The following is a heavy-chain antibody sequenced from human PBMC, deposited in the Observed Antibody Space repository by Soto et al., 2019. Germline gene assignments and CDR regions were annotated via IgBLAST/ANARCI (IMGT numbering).Heavy chain of an antibody. V-gene: IGHV1-2*02. D-gene: IGHD6-6*01. CDR3: GKGPPRFFTSSPEGAGL. CDR2: INPKTGDT. Sequence: QVQLVQSGTEVKKPGASVKVSCKASGYIFTDSHIHWVRQASGQGLEWLGWINPKTGDTHYPQKFQGRVLMTRDTAHTTGYLEPTHLDSCGPARYSCGKGPPRFFTSSPEGAGLWGQGTLVTVSS. J-gene: IGHJ4*02. CDR1: GYIFTDSH.